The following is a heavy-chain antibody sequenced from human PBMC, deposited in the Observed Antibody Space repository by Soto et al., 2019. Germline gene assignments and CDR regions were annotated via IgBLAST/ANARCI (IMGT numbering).Heavy chain of an antibody. Sequence: GGSLRLSCAASGFTFSSYGMHWVRQAPGKGLEWVAVIWYDGSNKYYEDSVKGRFTISRDNSKNTLYLQMNSLRAEDTAVYYCARDHEGANDFDYWGQGNLVTVSS. CDR1: GFTFSSYG. V-gene: IGHV3-33*01. CDR2: IWYDGSNK. J-gene: IGHJ4*02. CDR3: ARDHEGANDFDY. D-gene: IGHD1-26*01.